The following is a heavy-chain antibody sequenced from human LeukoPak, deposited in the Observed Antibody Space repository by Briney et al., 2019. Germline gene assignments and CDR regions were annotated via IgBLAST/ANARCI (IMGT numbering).Heavy chain of an antibody. CDR3: ARDANNELTYHDFWSGLRYYYYYGMDV. V-gene: IGHV3-23*01. D-gene: IGHD3-3*01. Sequence: GGSLRLSCAASGFTFSTYAMTWLRQAPGKGLEWVSALNYNGGNTYYADSVKGRFTISRDNAKNSLYLQMNSLRAEDTAVYYCARDANNELTYHDFWSGLRYYYYYGMDVWGQGTTVTASS. CDR2: LNYNGGNT. J-gene: IGHJ6*02. CDR1: GFTFSTYA.